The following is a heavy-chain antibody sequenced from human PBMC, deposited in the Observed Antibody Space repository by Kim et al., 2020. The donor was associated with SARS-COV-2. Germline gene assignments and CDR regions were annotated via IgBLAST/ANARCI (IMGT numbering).Heavy chain of an antibody. J-gene: IGHJ6*02. D-gene: IGHD3-3*01. Sequence: LKSRVTISVDTSKNQFSLKLSSVTAADPAVYYCAGSPRRDFWSGYSGMDVWGQGTTVTVSS. V-gene: IGHV4-59*01. CDR3: AGSPRRDFWSGYSGMDV.